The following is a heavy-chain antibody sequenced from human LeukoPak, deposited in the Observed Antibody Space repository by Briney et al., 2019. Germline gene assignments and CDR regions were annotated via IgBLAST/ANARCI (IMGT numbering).Heavy chain of an antibody. J-gene: IGHJ3*02. Sequence: PSETLSLTCTVSGGSISSYYWSWIRQPPGKGLEWIGYIYYSGSTNYNPSLKSRVTISVDTSKNQFSLKLSSVTAADTAAYYCARVRWGTVTDDAFDIWGQGTMVTVSS. CDR3: ARVRWGTVTDDAFDI. D-gene: IGHD4-11*01. CDR1: GGSISSYY. CDR2: IYYSGST. V-gene: IGHV4-59*01.